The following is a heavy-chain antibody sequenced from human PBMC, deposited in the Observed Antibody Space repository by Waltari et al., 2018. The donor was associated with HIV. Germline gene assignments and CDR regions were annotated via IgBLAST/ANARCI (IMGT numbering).Heavy chain of an antibody. CDR2: IIPIFGTA. D-gene: IGHD2-2*01. CDR3: ARGLGYCSSTSCHNWFDP. Sequence: QVQLVQSGAEVKKPGSSVKVSCKASGGTFSSYAISWVRQAPGQGLEWMGGIIPIFGTANYAQKFQGRVTITADESTSTAYMELSSLRSEDTAVYYCARGLGYCSSTSCHNWFDPWGQGTLVTVSS. CDR1: GGTFSSYA. V-gene: IGHV1-69*01. J-gene: IGHJ5*02.